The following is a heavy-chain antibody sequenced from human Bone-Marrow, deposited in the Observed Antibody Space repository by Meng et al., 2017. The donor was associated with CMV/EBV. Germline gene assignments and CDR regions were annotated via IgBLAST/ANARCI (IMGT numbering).Heavy chain of an antibody. D-gene: IGHD2-2*01. V-gene: IGHV4-39*07. J-gene: IGHJ6*02. CDR1: GGSISSSSYY. Sequence: SETLSLTCTVSGGSISSSSYYWGWIRQPPGKGLEWIGSIYYSGSTYYNPSLKSRVTISVDTSKNQFSLKLSSVTAADTAVYYCATPGDCSSTSCYDYYYYYGMAVWGQGTTVTGSS. CDR2: IYYSGST. CDR3: ATPGDCSSTSCYDYYYYYGMAV.